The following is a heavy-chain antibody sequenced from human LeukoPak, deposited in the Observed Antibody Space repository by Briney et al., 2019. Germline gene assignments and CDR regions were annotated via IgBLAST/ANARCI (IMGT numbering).Heavy chain of an antibody. CDR1: GGSFSGYY. CDR3: AGGRSPANY. J-gene: IGHJ4*02. D-gene: IGHD2-2*01. V-gene: IGHV4-34*01. Sequence: PSETLSLTCAVYGGSFSGYYWSWIRQPPGKGLEWIGEINHSGSTNYNPSLKSRVTISVDTSKNQFSLKLSSVTAADTAVYYCAGGRSPANYWGQGTLVTVSS. CDR2: INHSGST.